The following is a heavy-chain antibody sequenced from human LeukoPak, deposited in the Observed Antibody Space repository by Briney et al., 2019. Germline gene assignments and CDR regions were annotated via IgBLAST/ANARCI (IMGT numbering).Heavy chain of an antibody. CDR1: GFTFSSYW. CDR3: TITKFQLGHSFDS. D-gene: IGHD2-2*01. CDR2: TKQDGSEI. J-gene: IGHJ4*02. V-gene: IGHV3-7*01. Sequence: GGSLRLSCTASGFTFSSYWTNWVRQAPGKGLEWVANTKQDGSEIYYVDSVKGRFTISRDNAKNSLYLQMDSLRAEDTAVYYCTITKFQLGHSFDSWGQGTLVTVSS.